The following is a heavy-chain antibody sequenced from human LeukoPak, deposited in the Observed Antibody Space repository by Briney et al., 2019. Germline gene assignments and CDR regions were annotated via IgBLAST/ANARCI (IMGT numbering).Heavy chain of an antibody. V-gene: IGHV3-48*03. J-gene: IGHJ1*01. CDR3: AREITMIVGASGK. CDR2: ISSSGSTI. D-gene: IGHD3-22*01. Sequence: PGGSLRLSCAASGFTFDDYGMSWVRQAPGKGLEWVSYISSSGSTIFYADSVKGRFTISRDNAKNSLYLQMNSLRAEDTAVYYCAREITMIVGASGKWGQGTLVTVSS. CDR1: GFTFDDYG.